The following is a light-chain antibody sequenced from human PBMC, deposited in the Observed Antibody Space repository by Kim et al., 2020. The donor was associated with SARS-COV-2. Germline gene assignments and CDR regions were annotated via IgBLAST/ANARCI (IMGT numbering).Light chain of an antibody. Sequence: EIVMTQPPATLSVSPGGRATLSCRASQSVSSNLAWYQQKPGQAPRLLIYGASTRAAGIPARFSGSGSGTEFTLTVSSLQSEDFALYYCQQYNDWPRTFGQGTKVDIK. CDR2: GAS. CDR1: QSVSSN. J-gene: IGKJ1*01. CDR3: QQYNDWPRT. V-gene: IGKV3-15*01.